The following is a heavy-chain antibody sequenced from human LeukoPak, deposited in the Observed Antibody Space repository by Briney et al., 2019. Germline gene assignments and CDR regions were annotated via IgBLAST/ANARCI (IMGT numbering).Heavy chain of an antibody. CDR1: GGSISSSNW. CDR3: ARELELPSSYGMDV. CDR2: IYHSGST. D-gene: IGHD1-7*01. J-gene: IGHJ6*02. V-gene: IGHV4-4*02. Sequence: SGTLSLTCAVSGGSISSSNWWSWVRQPPGKGLEWIGEIYHSGSTNYNPSLESRVTISVDKSKNQFSLKLSSVTAADTAVYYCARELELPSSYGMDVWGQGTTVTVSS.